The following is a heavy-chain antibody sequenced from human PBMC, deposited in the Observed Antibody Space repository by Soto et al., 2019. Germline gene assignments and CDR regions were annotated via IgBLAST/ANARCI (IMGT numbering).Heavy chain of an antibody. J-gene: IGHJ6*02. CDR3: AREGDVTYDYYGMDV. V-gene: IGHV1-18*01. CDR2: ISGYDGRT. CDR1: GYTFTRYG. Sequence: QVHLVQSGAEVKKPGASVKVSCKTSGYTFTRYGISWVRQAPGQGLEWMGWISGYDGRTNFAQKVQDRVTMTTDTSTSTVYMELGSLSSDDTAVYYCAREGDVTYDYYGMDVWGQGTTVTVSS. D-gene: IGHD2-21*02.